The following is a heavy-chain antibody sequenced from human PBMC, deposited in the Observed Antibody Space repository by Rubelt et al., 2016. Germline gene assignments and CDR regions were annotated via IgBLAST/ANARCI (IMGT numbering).Heavy chain of an antibody. CDR3: ARGGLSELLWFGESRIDY. CDR1: GYTFTSYA. CDR2: INAGNGNT. D-gene: IGHD3-10*01. V-gene: IGHV1-3*01. Sequence: QVQLVQSGAEAKKPGASVKVSCKASGYTFTSYAMHWVRQAPGQRLEWMGWINAGNGNTKYSQKFQGRVTITRDTSASTAYMELSSLRSEDTAVYYCARGGLSELLWFGESRIDYWGQGTLVTVSS. J-gene: IGHJ4*02.